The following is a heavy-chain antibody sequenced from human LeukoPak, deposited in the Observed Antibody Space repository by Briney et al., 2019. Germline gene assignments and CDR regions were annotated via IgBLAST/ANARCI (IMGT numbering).Heavy chain of an antibody. CDR1: GGSFSGYY. V-gene: IGHV4-34*01. Sequence: SETLSLTCAVYGGSFSGYYWSWIRQPPGKGLEWIGEINHSGSTNYNPSLKSRVTISVDTSKNQFSLTLTSVTAADTAVYYCARIDTSRGVIARIDSWGQGVLVTVSS. CDR2: INHSGST. J-gene: IGHJ4*02. CDR3: ARIDTSRGVIARIDS. D-gene: IGHD3-16*02.